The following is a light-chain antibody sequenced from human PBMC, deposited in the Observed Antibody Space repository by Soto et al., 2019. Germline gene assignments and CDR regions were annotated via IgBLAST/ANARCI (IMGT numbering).Light chain of an antibody. CDR3: MQALQTPIT. J-gene: IGKJ5*01. CDR2: LGS. CDR1: QSLLHSNGYNY. V-gene: IGKV2-28*01. Sequence: DLVMTQSPLSLPVTPGEPASISCRSSQSLLHSNGYNYLDWYLQKPGQSPQLLIYLGSTRASGVPDRFSGSGSGTDFTLTISRVEAEDVGVYYGMQALQTPITFGQGTRLEIK.